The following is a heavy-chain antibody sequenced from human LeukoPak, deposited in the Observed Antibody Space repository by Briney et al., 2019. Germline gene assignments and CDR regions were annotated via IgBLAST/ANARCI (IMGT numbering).Heavy chain of an antibody. CDR2: IYYSGST. D-gene: IGHD3-9*01. CDR3: AREGGYDILTGYYVGDY. V-gene: IGHV4-39*01. CDR1: GGSISSSSYY. J-gene: IGHJ4*02. Sequence: PSETLSLTCTVSGGSISSSSYYWGWIRQPPGKGLEWIGSIYYSGSTYYNPSLKSRVTISVDTSKNQFSLKLSSVTAADTAVYYCAREGGYDILTGYYVGDYWGQGTLVTVSS.